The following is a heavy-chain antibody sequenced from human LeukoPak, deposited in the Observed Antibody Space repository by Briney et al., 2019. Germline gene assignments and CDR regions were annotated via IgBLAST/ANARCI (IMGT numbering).Heavy chain of an antibody. CDR1: GFTFSSYA. CDR3: AKDGYYDFWSGYYKAPYYFDY. D-gene: IGHD3-3*01. Sequence: GGSLRLSCAASGFTFSSYAMSWVRQAPGKGLEWVSAISGSGGSTYYADSVKGRFTISRDNSKNTLYLQMNSLRAEDTAVYYCAKDGYYDFWSGYYKAPYYFDYWGQGTLVTVSS. V-gene: IGHV3-23*01. CDR2: ISGSGGST. J-gene: IGHJ4*02.